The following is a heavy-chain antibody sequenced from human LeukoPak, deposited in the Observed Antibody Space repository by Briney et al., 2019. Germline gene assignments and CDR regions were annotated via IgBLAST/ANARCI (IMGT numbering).Heavy chain of an antibody. J-gene: IGHJ4*02. CDR1: GFTVSSQY. V-gene: IGHV3-53*01. CDR2: IHSGGVT. D-gene: IGHD2-21*01. Sequence: GGSLRLSCAASGFTVSSQYMNWVRQAPGKGLEWVPVIHSGGVTYYADSVKGRFTISRDNSKNILYLQMDSLRADDTAIYYCASSVYSGSPTKSFDYWGRGTLITVSS. CDR3: ASSVYSGSPTKSFDY.